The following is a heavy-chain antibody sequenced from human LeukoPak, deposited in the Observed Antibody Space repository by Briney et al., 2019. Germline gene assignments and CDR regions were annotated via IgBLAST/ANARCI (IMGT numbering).Heavy chain of an antibody. CDR2: IKQDGSEK. Sequence: LPGGSLRLSCAASGFTFSSYWMSWVRHAPGKGLEWVANIKQDGSEKYYVDAVKGRFTISRDNAKNSLYLQMNSLRAEDTAVYYCAKGLRRVKGIAAAGPPVGEYFQHWGQGTLVTVSS. CDR1: GFTFSSYW. V-gene: IGHV3-7*01. CDR3: AKGLRRVKGIAAAGPPVGEYFQH. J-gene: IGHJ1*01. D-gene: IGHD6-13*01.